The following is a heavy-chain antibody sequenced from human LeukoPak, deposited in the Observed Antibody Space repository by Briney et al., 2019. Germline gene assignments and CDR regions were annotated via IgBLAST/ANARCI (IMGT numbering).Heavy chain of an antibody. CDR2: IILIFGPA. J-gene: IGHJ2*01. CDR1: GGTFSRFA. D-gene: IGHD3-10*01. Sequence: SVKVSCKTSGGTFSRFAISWVRQAPGQGLEWMGGIILIFGPANYAQKFQGRVTITADESTSTAYMELSSLRSEDTALYYCAKSTYYYGSGEGSNYWYFDLWGRGTLVTVSS. V-gene: IGHV1-69*13. CDR3: AKSTYYYGSGEGSNYWYFDL.